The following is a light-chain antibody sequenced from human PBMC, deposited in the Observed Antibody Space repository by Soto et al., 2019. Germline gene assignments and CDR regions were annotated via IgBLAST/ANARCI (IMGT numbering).Light chain of an antibody. CDR1: SSDIASNP. Sequence: QPVLTQSPSASGTPGQRVTISCSGSSSDIASNPVNWYQQLPGTAPKLLIYSDNQRPSGVPARFSGSKSGTSASLAISGLQSEDEADYYCAAWDDSLNGWVFGGGTKLTVL. CDR3: AAWDDSLNGWV. J-gene: IGLJ3*02. CDR2: SDN. V-gene: IGLV1-44*01.